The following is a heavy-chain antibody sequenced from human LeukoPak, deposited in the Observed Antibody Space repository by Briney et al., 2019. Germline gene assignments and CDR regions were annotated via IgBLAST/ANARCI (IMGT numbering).Heavy chain of an antibody. CDR3: ARDIQEWLVRD. Sequence: SEMLSLTCAVSGGSISSGNWWSWVRQPPGKGLEWIGEIYHSGSTNYNPSLKSRVTISVDKSKNQFSLKLTSVTAADTAVYYCARDIQEWLVRDWGPGNPGTVSS. J-gene: IGHJ4*02. CDR1: GGSISSGNW. D-gene: IGHD6-19*01. CDR2: IYHSGST. V-gene: IGHV4-4*02.